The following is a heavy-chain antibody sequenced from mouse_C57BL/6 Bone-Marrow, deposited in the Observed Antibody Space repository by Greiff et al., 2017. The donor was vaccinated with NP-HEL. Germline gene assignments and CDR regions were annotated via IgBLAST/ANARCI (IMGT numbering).Heavy chain of an antibody. CDR1: GFSLTSNG. D-gene: IGHD2-1*01. V-gene: IGHV2-2*01. J-gene: IGHJ1*03. Sequence: QVQLKESGPGLVQPSQSLSITCTVSGFSLTSNGVHWVRQSPGKGLEWLGVIWSGGSTDYNAAFISRLSISKDNSKSQVFFKMNSLQADDTAIYYCARKLGNYPYWNFDVWGTGTTVTVSS. CDR2: IWSGGST. CDR3: ARKLGNYPYWNFDV.